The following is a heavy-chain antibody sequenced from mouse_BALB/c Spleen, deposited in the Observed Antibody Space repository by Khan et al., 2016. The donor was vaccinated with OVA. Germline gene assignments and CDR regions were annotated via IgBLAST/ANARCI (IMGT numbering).Heavy chain of an antibody. D-gene: IGHD1-1*02. CDR2: INTYTGEP. Sequence: QIQLVQSGPEVKKPGETVKISCKASGYSFTNYGMNWVRQAPGKGLKWMGWINTYTGEPTYADDFKGRFAFSLDTSASTAYLPINNLKNEDTATFCCASGGYWYFDVWGAGTTVTVSS. CDR3: ASGGYWYFDV. J-gene: IGHJ1*01. V-gene: IGHV9-3-1*01. CDR1: GYSFTNYG.